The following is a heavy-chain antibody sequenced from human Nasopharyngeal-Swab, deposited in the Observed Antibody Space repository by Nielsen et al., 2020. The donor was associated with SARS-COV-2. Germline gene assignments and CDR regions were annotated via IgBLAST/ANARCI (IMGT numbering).Heavy chain of an antibody. V-gene: IGHV3-23*01. J-gene: IGHJ4*02. Sequence: GESLKISCAASGFTFSSYAMSWVRQAPGKGLEWVSAISGSGGSTYYADSVEGRFTISRDNSKNTLYLQMNSLRAEDTAVYYCAKGQGEMVFDYWGQGTLVTVSS. CDR3: AKGQGEMVFDY. D-gene: IGHD2-8*01. CDR2: ISGSGGST. CDR1: GFTFSSYA.